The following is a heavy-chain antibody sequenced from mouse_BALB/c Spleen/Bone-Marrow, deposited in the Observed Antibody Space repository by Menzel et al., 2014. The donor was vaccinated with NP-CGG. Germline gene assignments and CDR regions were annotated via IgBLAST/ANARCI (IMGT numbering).Heavy chain of an antibody. Sequence: QVHVKQSGAELVRPGASVKLSCKASGYTFTNYWINWVKRRPGQGLEWIGNIYPSDSYANYNQKFKDKATLTVDKSSSTAYMQLSSPTSEDSAVYYCTRWLPYAMDYWGQGTSVTVSS. CDR3: TRWLPYAMDY. CDR2: IYPSDSYA. J-gene: IGHJ4*01. V-gene: IGHV1-69*02. D-gene: IGHD2-2*01. CDR1: GYTFTNYW.